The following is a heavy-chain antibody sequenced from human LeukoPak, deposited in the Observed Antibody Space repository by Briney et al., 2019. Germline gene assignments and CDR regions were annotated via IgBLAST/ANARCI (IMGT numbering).Heavy chain of an antibody. CDR3: VRSFDI. V-gene: IGHV3-48*03. CDR2: ISNSGTTI. J-gene: IGHJ3*02. D-gene: IGHD3-10*01. CDR1: GFTFSNYE. Sequence: GGSLRLSCAASGFTFSNYEMNWVRQAPGKGLDWVSYISNSGTTIYYSDSVKGRFTISRDNAKNSLYLQMNSLRAEDTAVYFCVRSFDIWGQGTMVTVSS.